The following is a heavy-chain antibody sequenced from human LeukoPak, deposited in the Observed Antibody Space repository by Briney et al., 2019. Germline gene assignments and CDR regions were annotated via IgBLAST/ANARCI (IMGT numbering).Heavy chain of an antibody. CDR1: GDSISSSSYY. Sequence: PSETLSLTCTVSGDSISSSSYYWGWIRQPPGEGLEWIGSMDYSGSTYYNPSLKSRVTISGDTSKNQFSLKLSSVTAADTAVYYCARVLVPAAISPGIAHYMDVWGKGTTVTVSS. CDR3: ARVLVPAAISPGIAHYMDV. CDR2: MDYSGST. J-gene: IGHJ6*03. V-gene: IGHV4-39*07. D-gene: IGHD2-2*02.